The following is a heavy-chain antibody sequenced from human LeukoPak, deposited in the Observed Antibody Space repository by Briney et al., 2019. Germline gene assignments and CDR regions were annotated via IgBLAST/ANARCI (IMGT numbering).Heavy chain of an antibody. Sequence: GASVKVSCKASGGTFSSYAISWVRQAPGQGLEWMGGIIPIFGTANYAQKFQGRVTITTDESTSTAYMELSSLRSEGTAVYYCARGGSSYNDEHEEFDYWGQGTVVTVSS. CDR2: IIPIFGTA. CDR3: ARGGSSYNDEHEEFDY. D-gene: IGHD3-22*01. CDR1: GGTFSSYA. V-gene: IGHV1-69*05. J-gene: IGHJ4*02.